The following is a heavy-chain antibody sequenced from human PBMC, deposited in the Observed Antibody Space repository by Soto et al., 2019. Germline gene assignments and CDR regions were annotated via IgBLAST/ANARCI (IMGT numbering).Heavy chain of an antibody. D-gene: IGHD2-2*01. CDR1: GFTVSSNY. V-gene: IGHV3-53*04. J-gene: IGHJ4*02. CDR3: ARLAVPAAMYNFDY. CDR2: IYSGGST. Sequence: GGSLRLSCAASGFTVSSNYMSWVRQAPGKGLEWVSVIYSGGSTYYADSVKGRFTISRHNSKNTLYLQMNSLRAEDTAVYYCARLAVPAAMYNFDYWGQGTLVTVSS.